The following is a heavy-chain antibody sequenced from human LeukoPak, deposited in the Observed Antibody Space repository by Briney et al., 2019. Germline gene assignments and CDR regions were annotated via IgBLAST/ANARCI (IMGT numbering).Heavy chain of an antibody. CDR2: IKQDGGEK. V-gene: IGHV3-7*04. Sequence: GGSLRLSCAASGFTFSGYWMSWVRQAPGKGPEWVANIKQDGGEKDYVDSVRGRLTISRDNAKNSLYLQMNSLRAEDTAVYYCAGDKIVGATVFDYWGQGSLVTVSS. J-gene: IGHJ4*02. D-gene: IGHD1-26*01. CDR3: AGDKIVGATVFDY. CDR1: GFTFSGYW.